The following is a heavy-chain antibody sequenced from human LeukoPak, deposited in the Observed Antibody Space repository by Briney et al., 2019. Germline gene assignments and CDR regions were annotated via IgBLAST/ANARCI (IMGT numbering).Heavy chain of an antibody. D-gene: IGHD6-13*01. CDR1: GGSISSSVW. CDR3: ARGIQYSRSSFNFDY. J-gene: IGHJ4*02. Sequence: SETLSLTCAVSGGSISSSVWWSWVRQPPGKGLEWIGEIYHSGSTNYNPSLKSRVTISVDKSKNQFSLRLSSVTAADTAVYYCARGIQYSRSSFNFDYWAREPWSPSPQ. V-gene: IGHV4-4*02. CDR2: IYHSGST.